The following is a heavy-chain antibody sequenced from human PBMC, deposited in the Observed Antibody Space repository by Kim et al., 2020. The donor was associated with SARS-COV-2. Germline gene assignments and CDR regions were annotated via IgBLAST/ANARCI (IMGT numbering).Heavy chain of an antibody. CDR2: ISGSGGST. CDR3: AKLRDLMVRGAVADY. V-gene: IGHV3-23*01. J-gene: IGHJ4*02. D-gene: IGHD3-10*01. Sequence: GGSLRLSCAASGFTFSSYAMSWVRQAPGKGLEWVSAISGSGGSTYYADSVKGRFTISRDNSKNTLYLQMNSLRAEDTAVYYCAKLRDLMVRGAVADYWGQGTLVTVSS. CDR1: GFTFSSYA.